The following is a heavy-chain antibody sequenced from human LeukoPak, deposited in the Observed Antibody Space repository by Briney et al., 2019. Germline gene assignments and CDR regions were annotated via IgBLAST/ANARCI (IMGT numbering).Heavy chain of an antibody. CDR1: GFTFSTYG. CDR2: ISYDGSNK. CDR3: AKETGSGSYYEYYFDY. V-gene: IGHV3-30*18. J-gene: IGHJ4*02. D-gene: IGHD3-10*01. Sequence: PGGSLRLSCVASGFTFSTYGMHWVRQAPGTGLEWVAVISYDGSNKYYADSVKGRFTISRDNSKNTLYLQMNSLRAEDTAVYYCAKETGSGSYYEYYFDYWGQGTLVTVSS.